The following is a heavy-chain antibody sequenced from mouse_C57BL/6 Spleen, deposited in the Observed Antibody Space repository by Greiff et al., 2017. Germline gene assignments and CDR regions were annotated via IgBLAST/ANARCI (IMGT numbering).Heavy chain of an antibody. D-gene: IGHD1-1*01. CDR3: TTPITTVVAPYYFDY. CDR2: IDPENGDT. Sequence: EVQLQQSGAELVRPGASVKLSCTASGFNIKDDYMHWVKQRPEQGLEWIGWIDPENGDTEYASKFQGKATITADTSSNTAYLQLSSLTSEDTAVYYCTTPITTVVAPYYFDYWGQGTTLTVSS. V-gene: IGHV14-4*01. CDR1: GFNIKDDY. J-gene: IGHJ2*01.